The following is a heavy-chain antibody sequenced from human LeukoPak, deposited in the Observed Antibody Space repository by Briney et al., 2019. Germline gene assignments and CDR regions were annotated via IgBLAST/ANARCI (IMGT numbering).Heavy chain of an antibody. J-gene: IGHJ4*02. CDR3: ARDQSSSSWYHLFDY. Sequence: GASVKVSCKASGYTFTSYGISWVRQAPGQGLEWMGWISAYNGNTNYAQKLQGRVTMTTDTSTSTAYMELRSLRSDDTAVYYCARDQSSSSWYHLFDYCGQGNLVTGSS. V-gene: IGHV1-18*01. CDR2: ISAYNGNT. D-gene: IGHD6-13*01. CDR1: GYTFTSYG.